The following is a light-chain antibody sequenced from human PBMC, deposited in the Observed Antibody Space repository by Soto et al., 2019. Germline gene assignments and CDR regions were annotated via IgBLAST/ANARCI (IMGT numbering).Light chain of an antibody. J-gene: IGKJ4*01. CDR2: GAS. V-gene: IGKV3-20*01. CDR1: QSVSSSY. CDR3: HQYDSSPLT. Sequence: EIVLTQSPGTLSLSPGERATLSCRASQSVSSSYLAWYQQQPGQAPRLLIYGASGRATGIPDRFSGSGSGTDFTLTISRLEPEDLAVYYGHQYDSSPLTFGGGTKVEIK.